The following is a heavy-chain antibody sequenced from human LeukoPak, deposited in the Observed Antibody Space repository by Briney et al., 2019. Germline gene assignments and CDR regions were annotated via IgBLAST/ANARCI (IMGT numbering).Heavy chain of an antibody. Sequence: SETLSLTCTVSGDSISSTNWWSWVRQPPGKGLEWIGEIYRNGNTNYNPSLKSRVTISVDTSKNQFSLKLNSVTAADTAVYYCASGRIYAIFVWGQGTLVTVSS. CDR2: IYRNGNT. CDR3: ASGRIYAIFV. D-gene: IGHD2-8*01. CDR1: GDSISSTNW. V-gene: IGHV4-4*02. J-gene: IGHJ4*02.